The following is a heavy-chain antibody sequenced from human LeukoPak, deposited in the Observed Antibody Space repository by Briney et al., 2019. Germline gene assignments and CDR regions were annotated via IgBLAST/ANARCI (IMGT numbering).Heavy chain of an antibody. J-gene: IGHJ4*02. Sequence: SETLSLTCAVYSGSFSGYYWSWIRQPPGKGLEWIGEINHSGSTNYNPSLKSRVTISVDTSKNQFSLKLSSVTAADTAVYYCARDGVVVPAAGFDYWGQGTLVTVSS. V-gene: IGHV4-34*01. D-gene: IGHD2-2*01. CDR1: SGSFSGYY. CDR3: ARDGVVVPAAGFDY. CDR2: INHSGST.